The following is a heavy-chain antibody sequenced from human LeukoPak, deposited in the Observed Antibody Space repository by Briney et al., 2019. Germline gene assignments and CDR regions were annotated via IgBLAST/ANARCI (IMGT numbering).Heavy chain of an antibody. J-gene: IGHJ3*02. CDR3: ARDREPVGATLGAFDI. CDR2: IVVGSGNT. CDR1: GFTFTSSA. V-gene: IGHV1-58*02. Sequence: GTSVKVSCKASGFTFTSSAMQWVRQARGQRPEWIGWIVVGSGNTNYAQKFQGRVTITADESTSTAYMELSSLRSEDTAVYYCARDREPVGATLGAFDIWGQGAMVTVSS. D-gene: IGHD1-26*01.